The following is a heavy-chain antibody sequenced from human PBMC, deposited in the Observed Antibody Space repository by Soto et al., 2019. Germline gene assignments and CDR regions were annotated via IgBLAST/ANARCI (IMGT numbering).Heavy chain of an antibody. V-gene: IGHV3-13*04. Sequence: HPGGSLRLSCSASGFTFSSYDMHWVRQGPGKGLEWVSAIGTAGDTNYADSVKGRFTISRENAKNSLYLQMNSLRAGDTAIYFCARAIGPTLFDYWGQGTLVTVSS. CDR3: ARAIGPTLFDY. CDR2: IGTAGDT. J-gene: IGHJ4*02. CDR1: GFTFSSYD. D-gene: IGHD3-22*01.